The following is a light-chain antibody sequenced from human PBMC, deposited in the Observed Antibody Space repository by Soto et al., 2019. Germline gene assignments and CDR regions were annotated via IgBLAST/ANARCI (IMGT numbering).Light chain of an antibody. V-gene: IGLV2-14*03. CDR1: SSDVGGYNY. Sequence: QSVLTQPASVSGSPGQSITISCTGTSSDVGGYNYVSWYQHHPGKAPKLIIYDVTNRPSGVSNPFSGSKSGNTASLTIAGLQPQDEADYYCGSYTTINTRQLVSGTVTKLTVL. J-gene: IGLJ1*01. CDR2: DVT. CDR3: GSYTTINTRQLV.